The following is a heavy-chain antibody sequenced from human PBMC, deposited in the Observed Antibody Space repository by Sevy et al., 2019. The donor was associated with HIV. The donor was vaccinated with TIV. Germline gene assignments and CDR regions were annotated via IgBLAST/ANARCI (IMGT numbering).Heavy chain of an antibody. V-gene: IGHV3-11*06. CDR3: ARVGSGDRDGAFDI. D-gene: IGHD2-21*01. CDR1: GFTFSDYY. CDR2: ISSSSYT. Sequence: GGSLRLSCAASGFTFSDYYMSWIRQAPGKGLEWVSYISSSSYTNYADSVKGRVTISRDNAKNSLYLQMNSLRAEDTAVYYCARVGSGDRDGAFDIWGQGTMVTVSS. J-gene: IGHJ3*02.